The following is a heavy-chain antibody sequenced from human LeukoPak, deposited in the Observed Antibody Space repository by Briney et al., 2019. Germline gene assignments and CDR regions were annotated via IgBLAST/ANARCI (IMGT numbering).Heavy chain of an antibody. D-gene: IGHD6-19*01. V-gene: IGHV3-23*01. CDR2: ISGSGGST. CDR1: GFTFSSYA. CDR3: ARAPGYSSGWYDY. J-gene: IGHJ4*02. Sequence: GGSLRLSCAASGFTFSSYAMSWVRQAPGKGLEWVSAISGSGGSTYYADSVKGRFTISRDNSKNTLYLQMNSLRAEDTAVYYCARAPGYSSGWYDYWGQGTLVTVSS.